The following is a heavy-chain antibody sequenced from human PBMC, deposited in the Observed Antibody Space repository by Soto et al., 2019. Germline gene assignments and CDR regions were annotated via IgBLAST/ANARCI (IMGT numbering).Heavy chain of an antibody. CDR1: EYTFTDNY. V-gene: IGHV1-2*02. J-gene: IGHJ5*01. CDR2: LNPNTGAT. CDR3: ARQSSSSTSCFNHS. D-gene: IGHD2-2*01. Sequence: ASVKVSCKTSEYTFTDNYIYWLRQAPGQGLEWMGWLNPNTGATDFAQRFQGRVTLTSDTSISTAYMELSRLTSDDTAVFYCARQSSSSTSCFNHSRGPGTLVTVSS.